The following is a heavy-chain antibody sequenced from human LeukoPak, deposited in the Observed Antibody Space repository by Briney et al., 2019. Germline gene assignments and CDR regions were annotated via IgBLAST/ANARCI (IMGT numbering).Heavy chain of an antibody. J-gene: IGHJ4*02. CDR2: IYYSGST. CDR3: ARQLYGGYYPNYFDY. Sequence: PSETLSLACTVSGGSISSSSYYWGWIRQPPGKGLEWIGSIYYSGSTYYIPSLKSRVTISVDTSKNQFSLKLSSVTAADTAVYYCARQLYGGYYPNYFDYWGQGTLVTVSS. CDR1: GGSISSSSYY. D-gene: IGHD3-22*01. V-gene: IGHV4-39*01.